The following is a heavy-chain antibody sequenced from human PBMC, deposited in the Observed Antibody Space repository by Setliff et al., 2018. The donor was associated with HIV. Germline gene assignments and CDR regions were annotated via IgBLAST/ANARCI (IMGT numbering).Heavy chain of an antibody. CDR1: GYTFTSYG. CDR2: ISAYNGNT. D-gene: IGHD1-7*01. J-gene: IGHJ4*02. Sequence: ASVKVSCKASGYTFTSYGISWVRQAPGQGLEWMGWISAYNGNTSYAQKLQGRVTMTRDTSTSTAYMELRNLRSDDTAVYYCARVWEWNYDLGYWGQGTLVTVSS. V-gene: IGHV1-18*01. CDR3: ARVWEWNYDLGY.